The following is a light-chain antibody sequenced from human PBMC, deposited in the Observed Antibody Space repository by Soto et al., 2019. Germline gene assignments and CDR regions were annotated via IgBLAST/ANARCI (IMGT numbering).Light chain of an antibody. J-gene: IGKJ1*01. V-gene: IGKV1-27*01. CDR2: AAS. CDR1: QVINNY. CDR3: QKYNSAPWT. Sequence: DIQMTQSPSSLSASVGDRVTITCRASQVINNYLAWYQQKPGKVPKLLIYAASTLQSGVPSRFSGSVSGTDFTLTISSLQPEDGATYYCQKYNSAPWTFGQGTKVDIK.